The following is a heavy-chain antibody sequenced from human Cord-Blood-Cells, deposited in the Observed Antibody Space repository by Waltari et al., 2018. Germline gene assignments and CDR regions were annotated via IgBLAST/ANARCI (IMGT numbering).Heavy chain of an antibody. CDR2: IYWDDDK. V-gene: IGHV2-5*02. D-gene: IGHD2-15*01. Sequence: QITLKESGPTLVKPTQTLPLLCTFSGFSLSTSGAGVGWITQPPGKALEWLALIYWDDDKRYSPSLKSRLTITKDTSKNQVVLTMTNMDPVDTATYYCAHIDPKTPTLPHFDYWGQGTLVTVSS. CDR1: GFSLSTSGAG. J-gene: IGHJ4*02. CDR3: AHIDPKTPTLPHFDY.